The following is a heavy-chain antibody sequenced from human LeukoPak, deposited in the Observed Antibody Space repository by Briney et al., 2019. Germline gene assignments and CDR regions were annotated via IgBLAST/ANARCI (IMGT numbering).Heavy chain of an antibody. V-gene: IGHV4-30-4*07. CDR3: ARVLAAAGSNWFDP. Sequence: SETLSLTCAVSGDSISSGGYSWSWIRQPPGKGMEFIAYIYYTGNTYFNPSLKSRVTISVDTSKNQFSLKLSSVTAADTAVYYCARVLAAAGSNWFDPWGQGTLVTVSS. CDR2: IYYTGNT. D-gene: IGHD6-13*01. CDR1: GDSISSGGYS. J-gene: IGHJ5*02.